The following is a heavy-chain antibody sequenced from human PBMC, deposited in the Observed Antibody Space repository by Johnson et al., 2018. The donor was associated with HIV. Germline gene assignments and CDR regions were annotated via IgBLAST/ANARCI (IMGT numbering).Heavy chain of an antibody. J-gene: IGHJ3*02. CDR2: ISYDGNNK. Sequence: QMQLVESGGGVVQPGRSLRLSCAASGFTFNSYAMHWVRQAPGKGLEWVAVISYDGNNKDYADSVKGRFTISRDNSTKTLYLQMIILSAEDTAVYFCARASPSPYGVYCAFDIWGQGTMVTVFS. CDR3: ARASPSPYGVYCAFDI. V-gene: IGHV3-30-3*01. D-gene: IGHD4-17*01. CDR1: GFTFNSYA.